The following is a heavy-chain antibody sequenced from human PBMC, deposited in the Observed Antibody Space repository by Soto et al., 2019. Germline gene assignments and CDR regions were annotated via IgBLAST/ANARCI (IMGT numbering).Heavy chain of an antibody. D-gene: IGHD2-15*01. CDR1: GYTFTGYY. CDR2: INPNSGGT. CDR3: ARDRVRGVVVGYYGMDV. J-gene: IGHJ6*02. V-gene: IGHV1-2*04. Sequence: GASVKVSCKASGYTFTGYYMHWVRQAPGQGLEWMGWINPNSGGTNYAQKFQGWVTMTRDTSISTAYMELSRLRSDDTAVYYCARDRVRGVVVGYYGMDVCGQGTTVTVSS.